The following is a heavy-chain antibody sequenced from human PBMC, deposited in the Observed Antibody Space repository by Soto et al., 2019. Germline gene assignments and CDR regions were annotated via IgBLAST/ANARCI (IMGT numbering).Heavy chain of an antibody. Sequence: EVQLVESGGGLVKPGGSLRLSCAASGFTFSSYSMNWVRQAPGKGLEWVSSISSSSSYIYYADSVKGRFTISRDNAKNSLYLQMNSLRAEDTAVYYCARGDGVQLERNYGMDVWGQGTTVTVSS. CDR1: GFTFSSYS. V-gene: IGHV3-21*01. CDR2: ISSSSSYI. CDR3: ARGDGVQLERNYGMDV. D-gene: IGHD1-1*01. J-gene: IGHJ6*02.